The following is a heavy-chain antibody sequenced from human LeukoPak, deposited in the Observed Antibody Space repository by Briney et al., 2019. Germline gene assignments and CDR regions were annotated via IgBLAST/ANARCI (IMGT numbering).Heavy chain of an antibody. CDR2: IKQDGSEK. D-gene: IGHD4-17*01. Sequence: GGSLRLSCAASGFTFSSYWMSWVRQAPGKGLEWVANIKQDGSEKYYVDSVKGRFTISRDNSKNTLYLQMNSLRAEDTAVYYCAKLGVKWNGDYGYFDYWGQGTLVTVSS. V-gene: IGHV3-7*03. J-gene: IGHJ4*02. CDR1: GFTFSSYW. CDR3: AKLGVKWNGDYGYFDY.